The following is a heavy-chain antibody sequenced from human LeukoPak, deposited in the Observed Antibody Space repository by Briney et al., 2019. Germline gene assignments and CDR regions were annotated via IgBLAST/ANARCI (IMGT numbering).Heavy chain of an antibody. D-gene: IGHD3-10*01. CDR2: INHGGST. CDR3: ARSRSGLLDY. CDR1: GFTFSDYY. V-gene: IGHV4-34*01. J-gene: IGHJ4*02. Sequence: PGGSLRLSCAASGFTFSDYYMSWIRQAPGKGLEWIGEINHGGSTNYNPSLKSRVTISVDTSKNQFSLKLSSVTAADTAVYYCARSRSGLLDYWGQGTLVTVSS.